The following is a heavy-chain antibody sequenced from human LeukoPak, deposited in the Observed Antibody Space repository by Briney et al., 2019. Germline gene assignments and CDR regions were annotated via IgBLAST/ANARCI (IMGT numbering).Heavy chain of an antibody. J-gene: IGHJ3*02. D-gene: IGHD3-22*01. Sequence: PGGSLRLSCAASGFTVSSNYMSWVRQAPGKGLEWVSVIYSGGSTYYADSVKGRFTISRDNSKNTLYLQMNSLRAEDTAVYYCARDLPPYDSSGYYKAGERNDAFDIWGQGTMVTVSS. CDR1: GFTVSSNY. V-gene: IGHV3-53*01. CDR2: IYSGGST. CDR3: ARDLPPYDSSGYYKAGERNDAFDI.